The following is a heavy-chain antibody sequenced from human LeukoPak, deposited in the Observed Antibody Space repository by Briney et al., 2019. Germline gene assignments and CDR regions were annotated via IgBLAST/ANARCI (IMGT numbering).Heavy chain of an antibody. CDR3: AKVGPVLRFLEWLPPNWFDP. J-gene: IGHJ5*02. V-gene: IGHV3-21*01. CDR1: GFSFSSYS. D-gene: IGHD3-3*01. Sequence: GGSLRLSCAASGFSFSSYSMKWVRQAPGKGLEWVSSISSSSNYIYYADSVKGRFTISRDNAKNSLYLQMNSLRAEDTAVYYCAKVGPVLRFLEWLPPNWFDPWGQGTLVTVSS. CDR2: ISSSSNYI.